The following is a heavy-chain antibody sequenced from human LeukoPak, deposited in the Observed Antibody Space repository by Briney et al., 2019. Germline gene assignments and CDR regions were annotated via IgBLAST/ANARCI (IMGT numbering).Heavy chain of an antibody. CDR3: ARDKLGSGYSSDFDY. V-gene: IGHV3-66*02. Sequence: PGGSLRLSCAVSGFSVSSNYMNWVRQAPGKGLEWVSAIYTGGTTYYADSVKGRFTISRDNSKNTLYLQMNSLRAEDTAVYYCARDKLGSGYSSDFDYWGQGTLVTVSS. D-gene: IGHD6-19*01. CDR2: IYTGGTT. J-gene: IGHJ4*02. CDR1: GFSVSSNY.